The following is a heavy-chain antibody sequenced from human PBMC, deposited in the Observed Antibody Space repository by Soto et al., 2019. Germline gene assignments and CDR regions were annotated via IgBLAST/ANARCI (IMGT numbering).Heavy chain of an antibody. CDR2: INPNSGGT. CDR1: GYTFTGYF. CDR3: ASLLGYDSSGYSVAGMDV. Sequence: ASLKVSCKASGYTFTGYFVHWVRQAPGQGLEWMGWINPNSGGTNYAQKFQGRVTMTRDTSISTAYMELSRLRSDDTAVYYCASLLGYDSSGYSVAGMDVWGQGTTVTVSS. D-gene: IGHD3-22*01. J-gene: IGHJ6*02. V-gene: IGHV1-2*02.